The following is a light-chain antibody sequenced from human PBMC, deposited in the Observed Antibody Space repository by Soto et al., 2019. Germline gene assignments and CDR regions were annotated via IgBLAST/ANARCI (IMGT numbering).Light chain of an antibody. J-gene: IGKJ3*01. Sequence: EIVLTQSPATLSLSPGERATLSCRASQSVTGYLAWYQQKPGQAPRLLIYDASNRAAGIPARFSGSASGAHFTLTISSLEPEDFAVYYYQQRNKWSPSFTFGPGTKVDFK. CDR1: QSVTGY. CDR3: QQRNKWSPSFT. CDR2: DAS. V-gene: IGKV3-11*01.